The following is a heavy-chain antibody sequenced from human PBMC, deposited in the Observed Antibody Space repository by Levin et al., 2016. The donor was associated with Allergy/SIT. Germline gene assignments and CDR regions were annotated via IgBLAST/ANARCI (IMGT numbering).Heavy chain of an antibody. J-gene: IGHJ4*02. Sequence: SETLSLTCTVSGGSISSSSYHWGWIRQPPGKGLESIGSIYYSGSTYYNPSLKSRVTISVDTSKNQFSLKLSSVTAADTAVYYCARRLRGYSYGWDDYWGQGTLVTVSS. CDR2: IYYSGST. CDR3: ARRLRGYSYGWDDY. CDR1: GGSISSSSYH. V-gene: IGHV4-39*01. D-gene: IGHD5-18*01.